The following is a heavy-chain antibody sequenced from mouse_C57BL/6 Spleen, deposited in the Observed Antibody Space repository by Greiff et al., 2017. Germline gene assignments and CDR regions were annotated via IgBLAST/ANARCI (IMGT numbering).Heavy chain of an antibody. Sequence: VQLQQSGAELVKPGASVKMSCKASGYTFTTYPIEWMKQNHGKSLEWIGYFHPYNDDTQYNEKFKGKATLTVDKSSSPVYLVLSCFTSVVSAVYNYESPNYGNFLAYWGQGTLVTVSA. J-gene: IGHJ3*01. V-gene: IGHV1-47*01. CDR1: GYTFTTYP. CDR2: FHPYNDDT. CDR3: ESPNYGNFLAY. D-gene: IGHD2-1*01.